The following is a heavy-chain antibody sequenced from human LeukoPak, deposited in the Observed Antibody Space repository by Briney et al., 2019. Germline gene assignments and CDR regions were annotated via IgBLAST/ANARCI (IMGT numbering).Heavy chain of an antibody. CDR2: IIPILGIA. V-gene: IGHV1-69*04. CDR3: ARAADPRIGPDY. D-gene: IGHD2/OR15-2a*01. CDR1: GGTFSSYA. J-gene: IGHJ4*02. Sequence: GASVKVSCKASGGTFSSYAISWVRQAPGQGLEWMGRIIPILGIANYAQKFQGRVTITADESTSTAYMELSSLRSEDTAVYYCARAADPRIGPDYWGQGTLVTVSS.